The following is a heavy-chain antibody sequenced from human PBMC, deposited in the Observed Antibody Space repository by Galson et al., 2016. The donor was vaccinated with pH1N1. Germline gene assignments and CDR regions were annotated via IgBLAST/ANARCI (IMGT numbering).Heavy chain of an antibody. J-gene: IGHJ6*01. CDR3: AKGGRVGVQGYYYALDV. Sequence: SLRLSCAASGFIFSSYAMTWVRQAPGKGLEWVSAISAASTAVYYGNSVKGRFTISRDNSKNTLYLQMNSLRAEDTAVYYCAKGGRVGVQGYYYALDVWGQGTAVTVSS. CDR1: GFIFSSYA. D-gene: IGHD2-2*01. V-gene: IGHV3-23*01. CDR2: ISAASTAV.